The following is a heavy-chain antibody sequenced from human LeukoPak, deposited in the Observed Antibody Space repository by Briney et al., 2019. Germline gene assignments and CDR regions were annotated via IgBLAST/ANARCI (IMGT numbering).Heavy chain of an antibody. D-gene: IGHD2-2*01. CDR2: IKSKTDGETT. V-gene: IGHV3-15*01. Sequence: GGSLRLSCAASGFTFSNAWMSWVRQAPGKGLEWVGRIKSKTDGETTDYAAPVKGRFTISRDDSRNTLYLQMNSLKTEDTAVYYCTTGPIVVVHWYYMDVWGKGTTVTVSS. CDR3: TTGPIVVVHWYYMDV. J-gene: IGHJ6*03. CDR1: GFTFSNAW.